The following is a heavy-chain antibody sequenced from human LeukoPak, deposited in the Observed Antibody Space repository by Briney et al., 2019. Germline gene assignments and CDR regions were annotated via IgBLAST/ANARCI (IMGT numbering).Heavy chain of an antibody. V-gene: IGHV3-15*04. D-gene: IGHD3-10*01. CDR1: GFTFSGYW. CDR3: TTYGSGRKFDY. CDR2: IESKTDGGTT. Sequence: GGSLRLSCAASGFTFSGYWMSWVRQIPGKGLEWVGRIESKTDGGTTDYAAPVKGRFTISRDDSTNTLYLQMNSLKSEDTAVYYCTTYGSGRKFDYWGQGILVTVSS. J-gene: IGHJ4*02.